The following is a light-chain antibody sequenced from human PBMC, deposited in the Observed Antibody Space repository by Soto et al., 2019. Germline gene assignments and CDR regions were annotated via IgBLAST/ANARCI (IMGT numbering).Light chain of an antibody. Sequence: DIQMTQSPSTLSASVGDRVTITCRASQPISTWLAWYQQKPGKAPKLLIFDASTLQSGVPSRFSGSGFGTEFTLTISSLQPDDVATYYCLQDINYPWTFGQGTKVEIK. CDR1: QPISTW. J-gene: IGKJ1*01. V-gene: IGKV1-5*01. CDR3: LQDINYPWT. CDR2: DAS.